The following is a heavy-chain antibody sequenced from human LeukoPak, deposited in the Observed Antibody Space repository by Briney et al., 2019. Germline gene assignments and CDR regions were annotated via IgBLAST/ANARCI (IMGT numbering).Heavy chain of an antibody. Sequence: GGSLRLSCAASGFTFSSYAMSWVRQAPGKGLEWVSVIRGSGGSPYYADSVKGRFTISRDDSKNTLYLQMNSVRVEDTAVYYCAKDPSSPPPLTAIDICGQGTMVTVSS. CDR2: IRGSGGSP. D-gene: IGHD1-20*01. CDR3: AKDPSSPPPLTAIDI. V-gene: IGHV3-23*01. J-gene: IGHJ3*02. CDR1: GFTFSSYA.